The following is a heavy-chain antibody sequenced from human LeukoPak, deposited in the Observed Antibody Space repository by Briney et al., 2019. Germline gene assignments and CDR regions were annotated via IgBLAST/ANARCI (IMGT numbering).Heavy chain of an antibody. D-gene: IGHD2-2*01. CDR3: ATGPALPAVLLYFNL. CDR1: GGSTAGSSHY. V-gene: IGHV4-39*01. CDR2: MYYTGST. Sequence: PSETLSLTCTVSGGSTAGSSHYWGWIRQSPGKGLEWIAIMYYTGSTYYNPPLKSRVSISVDTSRNQFSLKLTSVTAADTAVYYCATGPALPAVLLYFNLWGRGTLVTVSS. J-gene: IGHJ2*01.